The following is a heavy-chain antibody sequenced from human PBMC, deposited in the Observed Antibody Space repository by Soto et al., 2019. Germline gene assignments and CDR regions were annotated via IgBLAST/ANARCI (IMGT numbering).Heavy chain of an antibody. V-gene: IGHV3-30*18. CDR1: GFTFTSYG. J-gene: IGHJ6*02. D-gene: IGHD3-10*01. CDR2: ISYDGGNK. Sequence: QVQLVESEGGVVQPGRSLRLSCAASGFTFTSYGMHWVGQAPGKGLEWVAVISYDGGNKDYADSVKGRFTISRDNSKNTLYLQMNSLRAEDTAVYYCAKDRRVRGFNGMDVWGQGTTVTVSS. CDR3: AKDRRVRGFNGMDV.